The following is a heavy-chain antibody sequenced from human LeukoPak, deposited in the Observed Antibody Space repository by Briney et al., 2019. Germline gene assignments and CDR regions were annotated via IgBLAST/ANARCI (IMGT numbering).Heavy chain of an antibody. J-gene: IGHJ3*02. D-gene: IGHD3-10*01. CDR1: GYTFTGYY. CDR2: INPNSGGT. Sequence: ASVKVSCKASGYTFTGYYMHWVRQAPGQGLEWMGWINPNSGGTNYAQKFQGRVTMTRDTSISTAYMELSRLRSDDTAVYYCARDKSLWFGEPGAFDIWGQGTMVTVSS. V-gene: IGHV1-2*02. CDR3: ARDKSLWFGEPGAFDI.